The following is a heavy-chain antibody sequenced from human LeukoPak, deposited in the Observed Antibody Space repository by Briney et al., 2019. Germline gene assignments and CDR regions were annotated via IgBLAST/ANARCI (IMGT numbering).Heavy chain of an antibody. J-gene: IGHJ1*01. V-gene: IGHV1-2*02. CDR3: ARDPYSNYYDSSGYYHEYFQH. Sequence: APVKVSCKASGYTFTGYYMHWVRQAPGQGLEWMGWINPNSGGTNYAQKFQGRVTMTRDTSISTAYMELSRLRSDDTAVYYCARDPYSNYYDSSGYYHEYFQHWGQGTLVTVSS. CDR2: INPNSGGT. CDR1: GYTFTGYY. D-gene: IGHD3-22*01.